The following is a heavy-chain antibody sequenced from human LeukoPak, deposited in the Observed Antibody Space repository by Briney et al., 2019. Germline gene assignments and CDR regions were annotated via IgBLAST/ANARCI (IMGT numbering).Heavy chain of an antibody. V-gene: IGHV3-30*18. CDR1: GFTFSTYA. D-gene: IGHD4-17*01. CDR3: AKDLAGGDSVP. CDR2: ISYDGSKK. J-gene: IGHJ4*02. Sequence: GRSLRLSCAASGFTFSTYAIHWVRQAPGKGLEWVSIISYDGSKKYYADSVKGRFTISRDNSKNTLYLQMNSLRAEDTAVYYCAKDLAGGDSVPWGQGTLVAVSS.